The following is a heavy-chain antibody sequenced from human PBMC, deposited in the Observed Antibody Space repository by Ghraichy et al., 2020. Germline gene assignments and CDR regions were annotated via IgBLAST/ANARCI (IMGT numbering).Heavy chain of an antibody. V-gene: IGHV4-39*01. CDR2: IYYSGST. Sequence: SETLSLTCTVSGGSISSSSYYWGWIRQPPGKGLEWIGSIYYSGSTYYNPSLKSRVTISVDTSKNQFSLKLSSVTAADTAVYYCARLPDCSGGSCYRSYYFDYWGQGTLVTVSS. D-gene: IGHD2-15*01. CDR1: GGSISSSSYY. CDR3: ARLPDCSGGSCYRSYYFDY. J-gene: IGHJ4*02.